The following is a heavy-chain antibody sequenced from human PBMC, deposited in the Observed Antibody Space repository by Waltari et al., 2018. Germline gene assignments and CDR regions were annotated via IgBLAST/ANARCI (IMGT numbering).Heavy chain of an antibody. J-gene: IGHJ6*02. V-gene: IGHV1-69*01. D-gene: IGHD3-3*01. CDR2: IIPIFGTA. Sequence: QVQLVQSGAEVKKPGSSVKVPCKASGGTFSSYAISWVRQAPGQALEWMGGIIPIFGTANYAQKFQGRATITADESTSTAYMELSSLRSEDTAVYYCARGLTIFGVVIYYYYGMDVWGQGTTVTVSS. CDR1: GGTFSSYA. CDR3: ARGLTIFGVVIYYYYGMDV.